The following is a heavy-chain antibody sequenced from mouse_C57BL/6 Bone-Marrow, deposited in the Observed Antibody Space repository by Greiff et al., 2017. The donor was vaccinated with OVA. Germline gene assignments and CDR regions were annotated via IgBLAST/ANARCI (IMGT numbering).Heavy chain of an antibody. CDR1: GFTFSSYA. J-gene: IGHJ3*01. Sequence: EVKLVESGGGLVKPGGSLKLSCAASGFTFSSYAMSWVRQTPEKRLEWVATISDGGSYTYYPDNVKGRFTISRDNAKNNLYLQMSHLKSEDTAMYYCAREHYGSSSWFAYWGQGTLVTVSA. D-gene: IGHD1-1*01. CDR3: AREHYGSSSWFAY. V-gene: IGHV5-4*01. CDR2: ISDGGSYT.